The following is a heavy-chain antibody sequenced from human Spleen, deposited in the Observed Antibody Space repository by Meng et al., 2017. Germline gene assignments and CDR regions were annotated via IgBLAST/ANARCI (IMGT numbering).Heavy chain of an antibody. Sequence: GESLKISCAASGFTFSDYYMSWIRQAPGKGLEWVSYITSDGDITYYADSVKGRFTISRDNPKNSLYLQMDSLTVEDTAVYYCAREDVTAAKDAFDVWGQGTVVTVSS. J-gene: IGHJ3*01. CDR3: AREDVTAAKDAFDV. D-gene: IGHD4-11*01. CDR1: GFTFSDYY. V-gene: IGHV3-11*01. CDR2: ITSDGDIT.